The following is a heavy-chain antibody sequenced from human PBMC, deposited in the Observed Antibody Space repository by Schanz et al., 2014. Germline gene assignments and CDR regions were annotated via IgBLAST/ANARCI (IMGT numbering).Heavy chain of an antibody. CDR2: ISRSSSSI. D-gene: IGHD3-9*01. V-gene: IGHV3-21*04. CDR3: ARDDKRYFDWLSTFDL. Sequence: EVQLVESGGGLVKPGGSLRLSCAASGFTFSSYSMNWVRQAPGKGLEWVSSISRSSSSIYYADSVKGRFTISRDNSKNTLYLQMNSLRAEDTAVYYCARDDKRYFDWLSTFDLWGQGTMVAVSS. J-gene: IGHJ3*01. CDR1: GFTFSSYS.